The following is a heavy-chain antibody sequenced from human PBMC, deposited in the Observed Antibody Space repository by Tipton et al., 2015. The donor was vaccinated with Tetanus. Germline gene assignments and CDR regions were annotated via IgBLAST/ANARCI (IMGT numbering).Heavy chain of an antibody. CDR2: IYYSGST. CDR1: GVSISSYN. Sequence: LRLSCTVSGVSISSYNWTWIRQPPGRGLEWIGYIYYSGSTNYNPSLKSRVTISVDTSKNQFSLKLSSVTAADTAVYYCARDNDVSAAIRYFDLWGRGTLVSVSS. CDR3: ARDNDVSAAIRYFDL. D-gene: IGHD6-13*01. V-gene: IGHV4-59*01. J-gene: IGHJ2*01.